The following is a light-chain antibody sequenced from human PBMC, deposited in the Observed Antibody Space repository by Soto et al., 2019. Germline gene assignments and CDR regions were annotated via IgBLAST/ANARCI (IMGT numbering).Light chain of an antibody. CDR3: QQYYSYPRT. J-gene: IGKJ1*01. CDR1: QGISSY. Sequence: AIRMTQSPSSLSASTGDRVTITCRASQGISSYLAWYQQKPGKAPKLLIYAASTLQSGVPSRFSGSGAGTEFTLTISCLQSEDFATQYCQQYYSYPRTFGQGTKVEIK. CDR2: AAS. V-gene: IGKV1-8*01.